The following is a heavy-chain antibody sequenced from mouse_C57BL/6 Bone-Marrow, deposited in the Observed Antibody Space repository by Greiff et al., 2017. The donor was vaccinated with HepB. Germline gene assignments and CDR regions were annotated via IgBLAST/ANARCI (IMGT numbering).Heavy chain of an antibody. V-gene: IGHV2-4*01. Sequence: QVQLKESGPGLVQPSQSLSITCTVSGFSLTSYGVHWVRQPPGKGLEWLGVIWSGGSTDYNAAFISRMSISKNNAKSQVFFKMNSLQADDTAIYYCATPTDPYYFDYWGQGTTLTVSS. CDR3: ATPTDPYYFDY. CDR2: IWSGGST. D-gene: IGHD4-1*02. CDR1: GFSLTSYG. J-gene: IGHJ2*01.